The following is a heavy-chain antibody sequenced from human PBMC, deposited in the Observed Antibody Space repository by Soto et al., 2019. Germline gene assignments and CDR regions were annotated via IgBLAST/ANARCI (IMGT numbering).Heavy chain of an antibody. V-gene: IGHV3-15*07. CDR1: GFTFSNAW. Sequence: GGSLRLSCAASGFTFSNAWMNWVRQAPGKGLEWVGRIKSKTDGGTTDYAAPVKGRFTISRDDSKNTLYLQMDSLKTEDTAVYYCTTASGITGNLSGYWGRGTLVTVSS. D-gene: IGHD1-20*01. CDR2: IKSKTDGGTT. CDR3: TTASGITGNLSGY. J-gene: IGHJ4*02.